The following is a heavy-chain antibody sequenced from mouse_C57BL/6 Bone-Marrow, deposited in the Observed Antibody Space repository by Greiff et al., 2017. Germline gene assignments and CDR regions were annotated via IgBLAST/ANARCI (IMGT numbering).Heavy chain of an antibody. Sequence: VQLQESGAELVRPGTSVKVSCKASGYAFTNYLIEWVKQRPGQGLEWIGVINPGSGGTNYNEKFKGQATLTADKSSSTAYMQLRSLTSEDSAVYYCARYYGSSYGGAMDYWGQGTSVTVSS. CDR2: INPGSGGT. D-gene: IGHD1-1*01. CDR1: GYAFTNYL. CDR3: ARYYGSSYGGAMDY. V-gene: IGHV1-54*01. J-gene: IGHJ4*01.